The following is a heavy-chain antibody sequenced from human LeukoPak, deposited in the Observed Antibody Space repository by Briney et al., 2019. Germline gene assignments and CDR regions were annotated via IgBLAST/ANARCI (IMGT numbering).Heavy chain of an antibody. CDR2: IYYSGST. D-gene: IGHD2-2*01. Sequence: SETLSLTCSVSGGSISSYYGSWLRQPPGKGLEWIGYIYYSGSTDYNPSLKSRVTISVDRSTNQFSLRLSSVTAADTAVYYCARHVGGGSSTGFDIWGQGTLVTVSS. CDR1: GGSISSYY. CDR3: ARHVGGGSSTGFDI. V-gene: IGHV4-59*08. J-gene: IGHJ4*02.